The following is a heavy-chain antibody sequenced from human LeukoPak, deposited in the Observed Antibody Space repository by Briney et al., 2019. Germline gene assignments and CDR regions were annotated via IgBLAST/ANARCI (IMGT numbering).Heavy chain of an antibody. CDR1: GFTFTNNF. J-gene: IGHJ4*01. V-gene: IGHV3-7*01. CDR2: IKQDGSET. Sequence: PGGSLRLSCAASGFTFTNNFMSWVRQVPGKGLEWVANIKQDGSETTYADSVRGRFTIFRDNAKDSVYLQMNSLRAEDSATYYCVREAFYFFDFWGQGTLVTVSS. CDR3: VREAFYFFDF.